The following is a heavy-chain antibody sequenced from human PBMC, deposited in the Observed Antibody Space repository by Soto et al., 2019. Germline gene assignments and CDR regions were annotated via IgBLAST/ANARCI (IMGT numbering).Heavy chain of an antibody. Sequence: PGGSLRLSCAASGFTFSSYAMHWVRQAPGKGLEWVAVISYDGSNKYYADSVKGRFTISRDNSKNTLYLQMNSLRAEDTAVYYCARPTGARYYYYGMDVWGQGXTVTVSS. CDR1: GFTFSSYA. V-gene: IGHV3-30-3*01. CDR3: ARPTGARYYYYGMDV. J-gene: IGHJ6*02. D-gene: IGHD4-17*01. CDR2: ISYDGSNK.